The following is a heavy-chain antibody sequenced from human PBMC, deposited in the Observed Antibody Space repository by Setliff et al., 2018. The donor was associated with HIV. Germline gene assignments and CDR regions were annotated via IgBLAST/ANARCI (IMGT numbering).Heavy chain of an antibody. CDR3: VRDPWGSGSFGSIHF. V-gene: IGHV1-69*10. CDR2: IIPLVGLA. CDR1: GDTLSSYS. J-gene: IGHJ4*02. D-gene: IGHD3-10*01. Sequence: ASVKVSCKASGDTLSSYSISWVRQAPGQGLEWMGAIIPLVGLADYAQKFQGRLTLTGDKSTNIVYMDLSSLTFEDPAVYFCVRDPWGSGSFGSIHFWGPGTLVTVSS.